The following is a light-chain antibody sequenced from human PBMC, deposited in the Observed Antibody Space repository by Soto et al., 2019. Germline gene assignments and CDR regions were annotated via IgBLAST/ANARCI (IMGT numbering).Light chain of an antibody. CDR2: GVS. CDR3: QQYGHSPPFT. J-gene: IGKJ3*01. CDR1: QSVPSTY. V-gene: IGKV3-20*01. Sequence: EIVLTQSPGTLSLSPGERATLSCRASQSVPSTYLAWYQQRPGQAPRLLIYGVSTRAPGIPDRFSGSGSGTDFTLAISRLEPEDCAVYFCQQYGHSPPFTFGPGTKVDFK.